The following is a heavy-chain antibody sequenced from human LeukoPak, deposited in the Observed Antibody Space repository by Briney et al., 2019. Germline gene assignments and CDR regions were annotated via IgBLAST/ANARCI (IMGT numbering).Heavy chain of an antibody. Sequence: SETLSLTCSVSGASINNNDYYWDWIRQPPGKGLEWIGALSYSGNTYYNPSLKSRVTISVDTSKNQFSLRLRSVFAADTALYFCARRTSHPVGAVDYWGQGTLVTVAS. V-gene: IGHV4-39*01. J-gene: IGHJ4*02. CDR3: ARRTSHPVGAVDY. CDR1: GASINNNDYY. CDR2: LSYSGNT.